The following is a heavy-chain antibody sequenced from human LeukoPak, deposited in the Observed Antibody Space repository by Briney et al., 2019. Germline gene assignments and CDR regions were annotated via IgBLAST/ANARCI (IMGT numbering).Heavy chain of an antibody. CDR1: GFNFSNYG. V-gene: IGHV3-23*01. CDR2: ISGSGVST. CDR3: AKGRVVGATSVDY. Sequence: GGSLRLSCAASGFNFSNYGMSWVRQAPGKGLEWVSVISGSGVSTYYADSVKGRFTISRDNFKNTLYLQMNSLRAEDTAVYYCAKGRVVGATSVDYWGQGTLVTVSS. D-gene: IGHD1-26*01. J-gene: IGHJ4*02.